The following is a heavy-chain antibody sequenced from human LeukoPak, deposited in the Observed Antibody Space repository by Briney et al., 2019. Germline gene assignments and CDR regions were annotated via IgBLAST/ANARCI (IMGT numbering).Heavy chain of an antibody. CDR3: AREDLDGYEQGLVDY. V-gene: IGHV3-7*01. CDR2: IKQDGSEK. CDR1: GFTFSSYW. D-gene: IGHD5-24*01. Sequence: GGSLRLSCAASGFTFSSYWMSWVRQAPGKGLEWVANIKQDGSEKYYVDSVKGRFTISRDNAKNSLYLQMNSLRAEDTAVYYCAREDLDGYEQGLVDYWGQGTLVTVSS. J-gene: IGHJ4*02.